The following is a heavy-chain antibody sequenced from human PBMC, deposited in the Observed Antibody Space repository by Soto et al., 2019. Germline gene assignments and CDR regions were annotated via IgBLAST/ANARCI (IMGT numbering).Heavy chain of an antibody. CDR3: ARHQKAPPPRWGIWNYFDY. D-gene: IGHD3-16*01. CDR1: GGSISSSSYY. V-gene: IGHV4-39*01. CDR2: IYYSGST. J-gene: IGHJ4*02. Sequence: SETLSLTCTVSGGSISSSSYYWGWIRQPPGKGLEWIGSIYYSGSTYYNPSLKSRVTISVDTSKNQFSLKLSSVTAADTAVYYCARHQKAPPPRWGIWNYFDYWGQGTLVTVSS.